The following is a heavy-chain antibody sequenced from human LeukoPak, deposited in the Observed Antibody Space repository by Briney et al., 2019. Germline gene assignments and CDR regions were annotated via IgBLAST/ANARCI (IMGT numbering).Heavy chain of an antibody. V-gene: IGHV1-18*01. CDR1: RYTFTNYG. J-gene: IGHJ4*02. CDR2: TSAYNGNT. Sequence: GASVKVSCKTSRYTFTNYGISWVRQAPGQELEWVGWTSAYNGNTDYAQKFQGRVTMTTDSSTSTAYMELRSLRSDDTAVYYCARDLPADSGYETHDYWGQGTLVTVSS. D-gene: IGHD5-12*01. CDR3: ARDLPADSGYETHDY.